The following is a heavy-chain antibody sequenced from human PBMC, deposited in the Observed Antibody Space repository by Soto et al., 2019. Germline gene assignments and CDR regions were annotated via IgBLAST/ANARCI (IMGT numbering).Heavy chain of an antibody. Sequence: SEPLSPRRTVSGGSISNYYCRWIRQPDGKGLQWIGRIYTSGSTNYNPSLKSRVTMSVDTSKNQFSLKLSSVTAADTAVYYCARACSSTSCYDVFDSWGQGTLVTGSS. J-gene: IGHJ4*02. CDR2: IYTSGST. D-gene: IGHD2-2*01. V-gene: IGHV4-4*07. CDR3: ARACSSTSCYDVFDS. CDR1: GGSISNYY.